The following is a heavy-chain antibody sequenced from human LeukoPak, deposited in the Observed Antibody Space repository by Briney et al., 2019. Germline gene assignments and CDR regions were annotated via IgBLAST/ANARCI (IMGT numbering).Heavy chain of an antibody. Sequence: GGSLRLSCAASGFTVSSNYMSWVRQAPGKGLEWVSVIYSGGSTYYADSVKGRFTISRDNSKNTLYLQMNSLRAEDTAVYYCARDIYLLGEYSSRGVAHHYPAKNNYMDAWGKGTTVTISS. D-gene: IGHD6-13*01. CDR1: GFTVSSNY. J-gene: IGHJ6*03. V-gene: IGHV3-66*01. CDR3: ARDIYLLGEYSSRGVAHHYPAKNNYMDA. CDR2: IYSGGST.